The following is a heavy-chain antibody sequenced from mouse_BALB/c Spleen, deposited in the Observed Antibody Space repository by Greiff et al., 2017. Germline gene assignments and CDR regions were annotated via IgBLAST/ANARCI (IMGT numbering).Heavy chain of an antibody. CDR3: AREGTTVVGYYAMDY. J-gene: IGHJ4*01. D-gene: IGHD1-1*01. CDR1: GFTFSSYG. Sequence: EVMLVESGGGLVQPGGSLKLSCAASGFTFSSYGMSWVRQTPDKRLELVATINSNGGSTYYPDSVKGRFTISRDNAKNTLYLQMSSLKSEDTAMYYCAREGTTVVGYYAMDYWGQGTSVTVSS. V-gene: IGHV5-6-3*01. CDR2: INSNGGST.